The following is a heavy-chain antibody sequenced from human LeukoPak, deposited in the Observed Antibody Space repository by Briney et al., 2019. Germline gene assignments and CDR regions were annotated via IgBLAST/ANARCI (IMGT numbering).Heavy chain of an antibody. CDR2: IGTSITTI. Sequence: GSLRLSCAASGFTFSSYTMNWVRQPPGKGLEWVSNIGTSITTIYYADSVKGRFTISRDNAKDSLYLQMNSLRADDTAVYYCARFAAGGSYYYYMDVWGKGTTVTVSS. CDR1: GFTFSSYT. D-gene: IGHD6-25*01. V-gene: IGHV3-48*01. J-gene: IGHJ6*03. CDR3: ARFAAGGSYYYYMDV.